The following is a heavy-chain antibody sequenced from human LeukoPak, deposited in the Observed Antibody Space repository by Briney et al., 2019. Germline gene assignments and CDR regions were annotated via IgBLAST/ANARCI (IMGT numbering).Heavy chain of an antibody. V-gene: IGHV1-69*06. CDR2: IIPIFGTA. J-gene: IGHJ5*02. CDR3: ARAALLSGVWLSRWVQDWFDP. D-gene: IGHD1-1*01. Sequence: SVKVSCKASGGTFSSYAISWVRQAPGQGLEWMGGIIPIFGTANYAQKFQGRVTITADKPTSTAYMELSSLRSEETAVYYCARAALLSGVWLSRWVQDWFDPWGQGTLVTVSS. CDR1: GGTFSSYA.